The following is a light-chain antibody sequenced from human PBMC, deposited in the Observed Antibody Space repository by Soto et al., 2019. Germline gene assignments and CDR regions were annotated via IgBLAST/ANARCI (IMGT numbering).Light chain of an antibody. Sequence: EIFMTQSPYTLSASPGERATLSCSASQSVSTNLAWYQQKPGQAPRLLIYGASTRATGIPARFSGSGSGTEFTLTISSLQSEDFAVYYCQQYNNWPPTFGQGTRLEIK. J-gene: IGKJ5*01. CDR2: GAS. CDR1: QSVSTN. CDR3: QQYNNWPPT. V-gene: IGKV3-15*01.